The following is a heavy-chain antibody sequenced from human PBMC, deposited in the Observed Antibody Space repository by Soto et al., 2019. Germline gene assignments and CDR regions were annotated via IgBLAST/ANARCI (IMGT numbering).Heavy chain of an antibody. J-gene: IGHJ6*02. CDR2: ISVTGHRT. D-gene: IGHD5-18*01. CDR3: ARGRIQLWSDMDV. Sequence: PGGSLRLSCAASGFTFSSYAMNWVGQAPGKGLEWVSSISVTGHRTYYADSVKGRFTVSSDNSKKTVYLQMNSLRAEDTAIYYCARGRIQLWSDMDVWGQGTTVTVSS. CDR1: GFTFSSYA. V-gene: IGHV3-23*01.